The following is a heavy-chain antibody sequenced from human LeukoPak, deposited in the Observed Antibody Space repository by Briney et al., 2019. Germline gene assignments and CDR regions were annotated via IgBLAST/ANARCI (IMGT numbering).Heavy chain of an antibody. CDR2: IYTSGST. V-gene: IGHV4-61*02. D-gene: IGHD3-10*01. Sequence: PSETLSLTCTVSGGSISSGSYYWSWIRQPAGKGLEWIGRIYTSGSTNYNPSLKSRVTISVDTSKNQFSLKLSSVTAADTAVYYCARAGGYYYGSNAFDIWGQGTMVTVSS. CDR1: GGSISSGSYY. J-gene: IGHJ3*02. CDR3: ARAGGYYYGSNAFDI.